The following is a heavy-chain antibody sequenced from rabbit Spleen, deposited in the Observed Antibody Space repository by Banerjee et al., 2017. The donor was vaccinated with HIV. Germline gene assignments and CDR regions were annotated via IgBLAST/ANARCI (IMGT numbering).Heavy chain of an antibody. CDR3: ARGSYTYGHDL. CDR1: GFSFSNDY. Sequence: QSLEESGGDLVKPGASLTLTCTASGFSFSNDYMCWIRQAPGRGLEWIACIGGRSSNPYYAGWAKGRFTGSKASSTTVTLQMPSLTAADTATYFCARGSYTYGHDLWGPGTLVTVS. J-gene: IGHJ4*01. CDR2: IGGRSSNP. D-gene: IGHD6-1*01. V-gene: IGHV1S40*01.